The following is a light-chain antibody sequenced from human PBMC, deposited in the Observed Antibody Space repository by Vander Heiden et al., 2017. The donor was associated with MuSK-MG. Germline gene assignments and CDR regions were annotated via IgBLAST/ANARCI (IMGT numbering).Light chain of an antibody. V-gene: IGKV1-33*01. CDR1: QDINIY. J-gene: IGKJ5*01. CDR2: DAS. CDR3: QQNYELPPHT. Sequence: DVQMTQSPSSLSASVGDRVTITCQASQDINIYLNWYQQKPGKAPELLIYDASILETGVPSRFSGGGYGTNFTFTISGLQPEDFAPYYCQQNYELPPHTFGQGTRMDIK.